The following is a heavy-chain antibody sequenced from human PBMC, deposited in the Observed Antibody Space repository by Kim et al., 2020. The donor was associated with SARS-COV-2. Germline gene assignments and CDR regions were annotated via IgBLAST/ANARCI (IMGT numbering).Heavy chain of an antibody. J-gene: IGHJ3*02. V-gene: IGHV4-61*02. CDR3: ARVNPYGDYVRAFDI. CDR1: GGSNSSGSFY. D-gene: IGHD4-17*01. Sequence: SETLSLTCTVSGGSNSSGSFYWSWIRQPAGKGLEWIGRIYTSGSTNYNPSLKSRVTISVDTSKNQFSLKLSSVTAADTAVYYCARVNPYGDYVRAFDIWGQGTMVTVSS. CDR2: IYTSGST.